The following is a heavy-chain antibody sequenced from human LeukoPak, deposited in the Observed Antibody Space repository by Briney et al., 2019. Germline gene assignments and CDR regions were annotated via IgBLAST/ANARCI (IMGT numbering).Heavy chain of an antibody. Sequence: PGGSLRLSCAASGFIFSSYGRHWVRQAPGEGLEWVTVISYDGSNKYYVDSVKGRFTISRDNSKNTLYLQMNSLRAEDTAVYYCAKDRTRRYFDWSSPSYYLDYWGQRTLVTVSS. CDR3: AKDRTRRYFDWSSPSYYLDY. CDR2: ISYDGSNK. D-gene: IGHD3-9*01. CDR1: GFIFSSYG. V-gene: IGHV3-30*18. J-gene: IGHJ4*02.